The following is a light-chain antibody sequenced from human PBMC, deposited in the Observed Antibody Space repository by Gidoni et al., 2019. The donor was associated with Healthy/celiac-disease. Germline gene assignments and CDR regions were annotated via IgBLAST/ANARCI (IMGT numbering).Light chain of an antibody. CDR1: QSVLYSSNNKNY. J-gene: IGKJ1*01. V-gene: IGKV4-1*01. CDR3: QQYYSTPLT. CDR2: WAS. Sequence: DIVMTQSPDSLAVSLGERATINCKSSQSVLYSSNNKNYLAWYQQKPGQPPKLLIYWASTRESGVPDRVSGSGSGIDFTLTISSLQAEDVAVYYCQQYYSTPLTFGQXTKVEIK.